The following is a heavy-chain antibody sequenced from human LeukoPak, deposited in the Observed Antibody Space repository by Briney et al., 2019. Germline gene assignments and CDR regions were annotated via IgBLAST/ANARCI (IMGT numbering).Heavy chain of an antibody. V-gene: IGHV3-20*04. CDR3: ARWGQLAFDY. Sequence: GGSLRLSCAASGFTFDDYGMSWVRQAPGKGLEWVSGINWNGGSTGYADSVKGRFTISRDNSKNTPYLQMGSLRAEDMAVYYCARWGQLAFDYWGQGTLVTVSS. D-gene: IGHD6-6*01. CDR2: INWNGGST. CDR1: GFTFDDYG. J-gene: IGHJ4*02.